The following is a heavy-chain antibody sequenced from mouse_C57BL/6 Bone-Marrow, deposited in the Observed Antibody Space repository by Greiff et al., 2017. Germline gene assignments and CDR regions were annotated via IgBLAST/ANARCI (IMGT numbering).Heavy chain of an antibody. V-gene: IGHV1-75*01. CDR1: GYTFTDYY. Sequence: VQLQQSGPELVKPGASVKISCKASGYTFTDYYINWVKQRPGQGLEWIGWIFPGSGSTYYNEKFKGKATLTVDNSSSTAYMLLSSLTSEDSAVYFCARWQPFSWFAYWGQGTLVTVSA. D-gene: IGHD6-1*01. J-gene: IGHJ3*01. CDR2: IFPGSGST. CDR3: ARWQPFSWFAY.